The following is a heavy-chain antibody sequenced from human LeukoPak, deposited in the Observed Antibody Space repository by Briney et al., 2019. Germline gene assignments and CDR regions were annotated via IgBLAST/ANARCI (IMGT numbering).Heavy chain of an antibody. D-gene: IGHD4-17*01. J-gene: IGHJ5*02. V-gene: IGHV5-10-1*01. CDR2: IDPSDSYT. Sequence: GESLKISCKGSGYSFTSSWISWVRQMPGKGLEWMGRIDPSDSYTNYSPSFQGRVTISADKSISTAYLQWSSLKAADAAIYYCARRENDFGDYWWFDPWGQGTLVTVSS. CDR3: ARRENDFGDYWWFDP. CDR1: GYSFTSSW.